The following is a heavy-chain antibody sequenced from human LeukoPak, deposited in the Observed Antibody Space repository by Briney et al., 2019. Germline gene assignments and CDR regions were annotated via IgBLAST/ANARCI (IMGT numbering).Heavy chain of an antibody. CDR3: ARAPETYCAGDCLDAFDV. D-gene: IGHD2-21*02. V-gene: IGHV1-8*01. Sequence: ASVKVSCKASGYTFTTYDINWVRQAPGQGLEWMGWMNSNSGNSGYAQKFQGRLTMTRDTSTSTAYMELSSLRSEDTAIYFCARAPETYCAGDCLDAFDVWRQGTMVIVST. CDR2: MNSNSGNS. CDR1: GYTFTTYD. J-gene: IGHJ3*01.